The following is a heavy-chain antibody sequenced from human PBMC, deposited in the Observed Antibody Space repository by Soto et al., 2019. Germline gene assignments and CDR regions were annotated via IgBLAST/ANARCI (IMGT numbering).Heavy chain of an antibody. CDR2: ISAYNGNT. J-gene: IGHJ4*02. V-gene: IGHV1-18*04. Sequence: ASVKVSCKASGYTFTSYGISWVRQAPGQGLEWMGWISAYNGNTDYAQKLQGRVTMTTDTSTSTAYMELRSLRSDDTAVYYCAREPPDSSGSYFDYWGQGTLVTVSS. CDR1: GYTFTSYG. CDR3: AREPPDSSGSYFDY. D-gene: IGHD3-22*01.